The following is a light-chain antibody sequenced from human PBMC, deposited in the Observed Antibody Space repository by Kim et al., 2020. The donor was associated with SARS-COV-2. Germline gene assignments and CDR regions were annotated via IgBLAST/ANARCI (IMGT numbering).Light chain of an antibody. J-gene: IGLJ1*01. CDR1: ALPKQY. CDR2: KDS. Sequence: VSQGQTARITCSGDALPKQYAYWYQQKPGQAPVPVIYKDSKRPSGIPERFSGSSSGTTVTLTISGVQAEDEADYYCQSADSSGSYVFGTGTKVTVL. V-gene: IGLV3-25*03. CDR3: QSADSSGSYV.